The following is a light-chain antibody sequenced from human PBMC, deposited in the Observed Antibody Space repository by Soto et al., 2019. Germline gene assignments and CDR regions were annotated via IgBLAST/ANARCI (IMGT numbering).Light chain of an antibody. CDR3: QQRSDWPLT. CDR1: QSISSNY. J-gene: IGKJ4*01. Sequence: EMVLTQSPGTLSLSPGERATLSCRASQSISSNYLAWYQQKPGQAPRLLIYDASKMATGIPARFSGRGSGTDFTLTISSLEPEDFAVYYCQQRSDWPLTFGGGTKVDIK. V-gene: IGKV3-11*01. CDR2: DAS.